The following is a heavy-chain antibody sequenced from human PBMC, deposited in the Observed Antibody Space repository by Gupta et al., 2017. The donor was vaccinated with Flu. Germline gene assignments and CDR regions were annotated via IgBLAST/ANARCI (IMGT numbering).Heavy chain of an antibody. CDR1: GFTFDDYA. V-gene: IGHV3-9*01. CDR2: ISWNSGSI. J-gene: IGHJ3*02. Sequence: EVLLVESGGGLVQPARSLRISCAASGFTFDDYAMHWVRQAPGKGLGWVSGISWNSGSIGYADSVKGRFTISRDNAKNSLYLQRNSLRAEDTALYYCAKGKWEGGRYCSSTSCPAAFDIWGQGTMVTVSS. CDR3: AKGKWEGGRYCSSTSCPAAFDI. D-gene: IGHD2-2*01.